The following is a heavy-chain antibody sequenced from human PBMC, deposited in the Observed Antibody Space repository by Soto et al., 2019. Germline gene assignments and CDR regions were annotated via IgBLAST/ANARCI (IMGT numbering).Heavy chain of an antibody. J-gene: IGHJ5*02. CDR3: ARASYYDILTGYPLHNWFDP. Sequence: ASVKVSCKASGGTFSSYAISWVRQAPGQGLEWMGGIIPIFGTANYAQKFQGRVTITADESTSTAYMELSSLRSEDTAVYYCARASYYDILTGYPLHNWFDPWGQGTLVTVSS. D-gene: IGHD3-9*01. V-gene: IGHV1-69*13. CDR2: IIPIFGTA. CDR1: GGTFSSYA.